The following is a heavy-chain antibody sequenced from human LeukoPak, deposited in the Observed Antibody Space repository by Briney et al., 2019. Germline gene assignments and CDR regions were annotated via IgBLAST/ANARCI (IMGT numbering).Heavy chain of an antibody. CDR3: ARIGSSSWYMVDY. J-gene: IGHJ4*02. Sequence: SETLSLTCTVSGGSISSYYWSWIRQPPGKGLEWIGYIYYSGSTNYNPSLKSRVTISVDTSKNQFSLKLSSVTAADTAVYYCARIGSSSWYMVDYWGQGTLVTVSS. V-gene: IGHV4-59*01. D-gene: IGHD6-13*01. CDR1: GGSISSYY. CDR2: IYYSGST.